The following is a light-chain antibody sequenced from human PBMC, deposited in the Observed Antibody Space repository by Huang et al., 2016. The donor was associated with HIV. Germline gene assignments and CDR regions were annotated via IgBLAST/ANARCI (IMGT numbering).Light chain of an antibody. J-gene: IGKJ3*01. CDR1: QSLLHSNGYTY. CDR2: LGS. Sequence: DIVMTQSPLSLPVTPGGPASISCRSSQSLLHSNGYTYLDWYLQKPGQSPQRLIDLGSNRASGVPDRFSGSGSGTDFTLKISRVEAEDVGVYYCMQALQTPLFTFGPGTKVDIK. CDR3: MQALQTPLFT. V-gene: IGKV2-28*01.